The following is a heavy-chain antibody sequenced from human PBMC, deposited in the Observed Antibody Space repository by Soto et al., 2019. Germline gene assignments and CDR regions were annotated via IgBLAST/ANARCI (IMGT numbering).Heavy chain of an antibody. CDR2: INPEDFHI. CDR3: ARGELGYCTSGTCLNWFGH. D-gene: IGHD2-15*01. J-gene: IGHJ5*02. Sequence: GESLKISCEASGYTFTNYWIGWVRQMPCKCLECVGIINPEDFHIAYGPSFQGQVTISADKSIHTAYLQWSSLTASDSAMYYCARGELGYCTSGTCLNWFGHWGQGTLVTVS. CDR1: GYTFTNYW. V-gene: IGHV5-51*01.